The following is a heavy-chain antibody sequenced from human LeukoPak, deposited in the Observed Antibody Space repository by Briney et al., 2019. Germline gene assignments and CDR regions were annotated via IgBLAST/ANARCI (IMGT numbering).Heavy chain of an antibody. J-gene: IGHJ4*02. D-gene: IGHD3-22*01. CDR2: IYYSGST. Sequence: SETLSLTCTVSGGSISSGDYYWSWIRQPPGKGLEWIGYIYYSGSTYYNPSLKSRVTISVDTSKNQFSLKLSSVTAADTAVYYCARGDYYDSSGYNWGQGTLVTVSS. V-gene: IGHV4-30-4*01. CDR3: ARGDYYDSSGYN. CDR1: GGSISSGDYY.